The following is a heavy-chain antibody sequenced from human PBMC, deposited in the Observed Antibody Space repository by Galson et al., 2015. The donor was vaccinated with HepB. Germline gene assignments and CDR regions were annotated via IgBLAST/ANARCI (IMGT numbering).Heavy chain of an antibody. J-gene: IGHJ6*02. CDR1: GFSLSTSGVG. CDR2: IYWDDDK. D-gene: IGHD6-19*01. CDR3: ARKAAGTYYYYYYGMDV. V-gene: IGHV2-5*02. Sequence: PALVKPTQTLTLTCTFSGFSLSTSGVGVGWIRQPPGKALEWLALIYWDDDKRYSPSLKSRLTITKDTSENQVVLTMTNMDPVDTATYYCARKAAGTYYYYYYGMDVWGQGTTVTVSS.